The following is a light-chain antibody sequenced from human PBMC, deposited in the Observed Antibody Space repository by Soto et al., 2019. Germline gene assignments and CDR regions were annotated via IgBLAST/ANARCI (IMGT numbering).Light chain of an antibody. CDR3: QQYNNWPRT. V-gene: IGKV3-15*01. CDR1: QSVNGN. J-gene: IGKJ1*01. CDR2: GAS. Sequence: EIVMTQSPATLSVSPGERATLSCRASQSVNGNLAWYQHKPGQAPRLLIYGASTRATGIPARFSGSGSGTELTLTISSLQSEDFALYYCQQYNNWPRTFGQGTKVEIK.